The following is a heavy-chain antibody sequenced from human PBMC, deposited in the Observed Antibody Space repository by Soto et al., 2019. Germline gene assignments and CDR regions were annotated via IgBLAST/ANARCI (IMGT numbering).Heavy chain of an antibody. D-gene: IGHD1-1*01. V-gene: IGHV1-58*01. CDR2: IVVGSGNT. CDR3: AAPQRVHTDAFDI. CDR1: GFTFTSSA. J-gene: IGHJ3*02. Sequence: SVKVSCKASGFTFTSSAVQWVRQARGQRLEWTGWIVVGSGNTNYAQKFQERVTITRDMSTSTAYMELSSLRSEDTAVYYCAAPQRVHTDAFDIWGQGTMVTVSS.